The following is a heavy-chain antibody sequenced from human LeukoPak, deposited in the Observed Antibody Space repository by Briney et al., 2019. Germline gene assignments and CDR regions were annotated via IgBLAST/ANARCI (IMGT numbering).Heavy chain of an antibody. CDR2: IYYGGSA. CDR1: GGSITSSGFY. CDR3: ARQPNIVVVDNWFDP. J-gene: IGHJ5*02. V-gene: IGHV4-39*07. Sequence: PSDTLSLTCTVSGGSITSSGFYWGWLRQPPGKGLEWIVYIYYGGSAYYNPSLKSRVTISVDTSKNQFSLKLSSVTAADTAVYYCARQPNIVVVDNWFDPWGQGTLVAVSS. D-gene: IGHD2-15*01.